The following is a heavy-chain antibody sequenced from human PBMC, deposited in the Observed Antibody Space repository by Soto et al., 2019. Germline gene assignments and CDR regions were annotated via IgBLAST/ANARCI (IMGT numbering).Heavy chain of an antibody. J-gene: IGHJ4*02. CDR2: IYSGGST. CDR1: GVTVSSNY. D-gene: IGHD5-18*01. V-gene: IGHV3-66*04. CDR3: ARHGYDYGGGYFDY. Sequence: EVQLVESGGGLVQPGGSLRLSCAASGVTVSSNYMSWVRQAPGKGLEWVSVIYSGGSTYYADSVKGRFTISRDNSKNTRCLKMSSLRDEGTAVYDCARHGYDYGGGYFDYGGQGTLVTVSS.